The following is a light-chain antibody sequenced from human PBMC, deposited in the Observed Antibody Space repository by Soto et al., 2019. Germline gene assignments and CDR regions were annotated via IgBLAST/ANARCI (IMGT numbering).Light chain of an antibody. CDR2: DAS. J-gene: IGKJ1*01. Sequence: DIQMTQSPSTLSASAGDTVTITCRASQSMSSWLAWYQQKPGKAPQLLIYDASSLESGVPSRFSGSESGTEFTLTISSLQPDDVATYYCQQYNSYPWTFGQGTKVDIK. CDR1: QSMSSW. CDR3: QQYNSYPWT. V-gene: IGKV1-5*01.